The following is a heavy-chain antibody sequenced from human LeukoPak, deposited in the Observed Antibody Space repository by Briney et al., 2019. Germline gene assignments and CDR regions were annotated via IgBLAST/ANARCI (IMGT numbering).Heavy chain of an antibody. CDR2: ISSSSSYI. Sequence: PGGSLRLYCAASGFTFSSYSMNWVRQAPGKGLEWVSSISSSSSYIYYADSVKGRFTISRDNSKNTLYLQMNSLRAEDTAVYYCAGSYYSPAIFEYRYYYYGMDVWGQGTTVTVSS. D-gene: IGHD3-10*01. J-gene: IGHJ6*02. CDR3: AGSYYSPAIFEYRYYYYGMDV. V-gene: IGHV3-21*04. CDR1: GFTFSSYS.